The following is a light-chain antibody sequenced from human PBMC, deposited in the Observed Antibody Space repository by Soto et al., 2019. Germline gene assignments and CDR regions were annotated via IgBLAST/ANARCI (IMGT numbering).Light chain of an antibody. CDR1: RSNIGSNT. V-gene: IGLV1-44*01. Sequence: QSVLTQPPSASGTPGQRVTVSCPGSRSNIGSNTVHWYQQLPGAAPKLLIYRDNQRPSGVPDRFSGSKSGTSASLAISGLQSEDEGDYYCATWDDSQNVLYVFGTGTKVTVL. CDR3: ATWDDSQNVLYV. J-gene: IGLJ1*01. CDR2: RDN.